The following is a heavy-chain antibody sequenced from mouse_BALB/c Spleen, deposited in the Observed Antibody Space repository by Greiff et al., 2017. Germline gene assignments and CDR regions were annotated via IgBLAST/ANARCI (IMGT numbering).Heavy chain of an antibody. V-gene: IGHV2-9*02. CDR1: GFSLTSYG. Sequence: VKLVESGPGLVAPSQSLSITCTVSGFSLTSYGVHWVRQPPGKGLEWLGVIWAGGSTNYNSALMSRLSISKDNSKSQVFLKMNSLQTDDTAMYYCARDRDYDGPYYFDYWGQGTTLTVSS. J-gene: IGHJ2*01. D-gene: IGHD2-4*01. CDR3: ARDRDYDGPYYFDY. CDR2: IWAGGST.